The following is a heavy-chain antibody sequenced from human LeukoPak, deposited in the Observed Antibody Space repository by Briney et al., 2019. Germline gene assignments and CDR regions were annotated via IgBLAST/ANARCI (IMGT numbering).Heavy chain of an antibody. CDR2: IYYSGST. CDR1: GGSISSSSYY. CDR3: ARHPPYGYFSGGDWFDP. V-gene: IGHV4-39*01. J-gene: IGHJ5*02. Sequence: PSETLSLTCTVSGGSISSSSYYWGWIRQPPGKGLEWIGSIYYSGSTYHNPSLKSRVTISVDTSKNQFSLKLSSVTAADTAVYYCARHPPYGYFSGGDWFDPWGQGTLVTVSS. D-gene: IGHD5-18*01.